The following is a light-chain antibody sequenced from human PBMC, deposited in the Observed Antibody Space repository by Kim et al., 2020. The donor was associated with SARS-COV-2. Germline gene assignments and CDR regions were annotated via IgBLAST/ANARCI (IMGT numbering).Light chain of an antibody. CDR1: QSVSSY. J-gene: IGKJ1*01. CDR3: QQRRNWWT. V-gene: IGKV3-11*01. CDR2: DAS. Sequence: LTRGDRATLSCTARQSVSSYLAWYQQKPGQAPRLLIYDASHRATGIPARFSGSGSGTDFTLTISSLEPEYFAVYYCQQRRNWWTFGQGTKVDIK.